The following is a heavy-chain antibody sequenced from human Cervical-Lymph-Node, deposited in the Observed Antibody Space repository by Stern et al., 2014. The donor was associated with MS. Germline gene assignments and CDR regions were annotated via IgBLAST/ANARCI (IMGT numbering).Heavy chain of an antibody. Sequence: EVQLVESGGGLVQPGRSLRLSCAASGFTFDDYGMDWVRQAPGKGLEWVAGICWGSGNIGDGASLTGRFNISRDKAQNSVYLHMNSLRAEDTALYSCAKDRNRGYSYGYSYAMDVWGQGTTVTVSS. CDR2: ICWGSGNI. D-gene: IGHD5-18*01. V-gene: IGHV3-9*01. CDR1: GFTFDDYG. CDR3: AKDRNRGYSYGYSYAMDV. J-gene: IGHJ6*02.